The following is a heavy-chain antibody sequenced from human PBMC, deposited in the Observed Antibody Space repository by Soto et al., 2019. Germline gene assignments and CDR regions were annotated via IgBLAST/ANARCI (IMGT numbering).Heavy chain of an antibody. CDR1: GGSISSGGYY. V-gene: IGHV4-31*03. J-gene: IGHJ6*02. D-gene: IGHD3-22*01. CDR3: ARDHGEYYDSSGSWYYGMDV. Sequence: SETLSLTCTVSGGSISSGGYYWSWIRQHPGKGLEWIGYIYYSGSTYYNPSLKSRVTISVDTSKNQFSLKLSSVTAADTAVYYCARDHGEYYDSSGSWYYGMDVWGQGTTVTVSS. CDR2: IYYSGST.